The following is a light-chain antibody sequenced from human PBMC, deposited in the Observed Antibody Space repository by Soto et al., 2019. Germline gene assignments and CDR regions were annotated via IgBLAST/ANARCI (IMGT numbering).Light chain of an antibody. J-gene: IGLJ2*01. CDR3: MIWHSSASV. CDR1: SGINVGTYR. Sequence: QLVLTQPSSLSASPGASASLTCTLRSGINVGTYRIYWYQQKPGSPPQYLLKYKSDSDKQLGSGVPSRFSGSKDVSANAGVLLISGLQSEDEADYYCMIWHSSASVFGGGTKLTVL. CDR2: YKSDSDK. V-gene: IGLV5-45*03.